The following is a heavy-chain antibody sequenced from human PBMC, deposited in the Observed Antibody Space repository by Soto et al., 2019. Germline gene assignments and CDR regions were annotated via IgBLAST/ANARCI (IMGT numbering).Heavy chain of an antibody. Sequence: GGSLRLSCAASGFTFDDYAMHWVRQAPGKGLEWVSGISWNSGSIGYADSVKGRFTISRDNAKNSLYLQMNSLKAEDTALYYCAKDQSKDSYYYYMDVWGKGTTVTVSS. J-gene: IGHJ6*03. CDR2: ISWNSGSI. CDR3: AKDQSKDSYYYYMDV. CDR1: GFTFDDYA. V-gene: IGHV3-9*01.